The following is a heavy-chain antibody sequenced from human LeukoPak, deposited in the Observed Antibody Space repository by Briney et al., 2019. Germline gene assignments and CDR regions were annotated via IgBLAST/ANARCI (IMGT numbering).Heavy chain of an antibody. CDR2: IYYSGST. Sequence: PSETLSLTCTVSGGSISSSSYYWDWIRQPPGKGLEWIGNIYYSGSTNYNPSLKSRVTISVDTSKNQFSLKLSSVTAADTAVYYCARHTYSSSWYVRAFDIWGQGTMVTVSS. CDR3: ARHTYSSSWYVRAFDI. J-gene: IGHJ3*02. D-gene: IGHD6-13*01. CDR1: GGSISSSSYY. V-gene: IGHV4-39*01.